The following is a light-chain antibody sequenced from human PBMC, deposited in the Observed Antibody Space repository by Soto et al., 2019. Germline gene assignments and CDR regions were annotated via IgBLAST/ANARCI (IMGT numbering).Light chain of an antibody. Sequence: EILLTQSPGTLSLSPGERATLSCGASQSVSSSYLAWYQQKPGQAPRLLIYGASSRATGIPERLSGSGYGTDLTITISRMENEDFEVYYCHQYDSIVQTFGQGTKVDIK. CDR1: QSVSSSY. J-gene: IGKJ1*01. CDR3: HQYDSIVQT. CDR2: GAS. V-gene: IGKV3-20*01.